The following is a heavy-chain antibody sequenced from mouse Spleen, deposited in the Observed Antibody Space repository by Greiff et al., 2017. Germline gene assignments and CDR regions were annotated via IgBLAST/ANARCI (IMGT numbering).Heavy chain of an antibody. CDR2: IDPETGGT. D-gene: IGHD1-1*01. V-gene: IGHV1-15*01. CDR3: TRDYYDGSPDY. Sequence: QVQLQQSGAELVRPGASVTLSCKASGYTFTDYEMHWVKQTPVHGLEWIGAIDPETGGTAYNQKFKGKAILTADKSSSTAYMELRSLTSEDSAVYYCTRDYYDGSPDYWGQGTTLTVSS. J-gene: IGHJ2*01. CDR1: GYTFTDYE.